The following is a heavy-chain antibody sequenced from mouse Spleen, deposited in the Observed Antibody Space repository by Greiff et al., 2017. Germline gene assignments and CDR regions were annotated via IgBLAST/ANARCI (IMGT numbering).Heavy chain of an antibody. CDR1: GYAFSSSW. Sequence: VQLQQSGPELVKPGASVKISCKASGYAFSSSWMNWVKQRPGKGLEWIGRIYPGDGDTNYNGKFKGKATLTADKSSSTAYMQLSSLTSEDSAVYFCARFVYGFDYWGQGTTLTVSS. CDR2: IYPGDGDT. J-gene: IGHJ2*01. CDR3: ARFVYGFDY. V-gene: IGHV1-82*01. D-gene: IGHD1-1*01.